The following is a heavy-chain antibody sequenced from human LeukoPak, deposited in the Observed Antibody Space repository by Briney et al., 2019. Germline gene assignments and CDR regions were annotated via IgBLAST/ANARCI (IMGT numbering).Heavy chain of an antibody. Sequence: GGSLRLSCEASGFTFDSYGMHWVRQAPGKGLEWVAFIRYDGSNKYYADSVKGRFTISRDNSKNTLYLQMNSLRAEDTAVYYCAKDEMATSPFDYWGQGTLVTVSS. CDR3: AKDEMATSPFDY. V-gene: IGHV3-30*02. J-gene: IGHJ4*02. CDR2: IRYDGSNK. D-gene: IGHD5-24*01. CDR1: GFTFDSYG.